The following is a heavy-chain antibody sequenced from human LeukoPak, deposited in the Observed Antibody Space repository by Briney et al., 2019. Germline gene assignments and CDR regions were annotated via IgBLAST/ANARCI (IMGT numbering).Heavy chain of an antibody. J-gene: IGHJ4*02. Sequence: GGSLRLSCVASGFYYNNYGMNWVRQAPGKGLEWVAGITANSAGRYYADSVQGRFTISRDNSKSTVYLQVNSLRAEDTALYYCAKVGYYGSGSYGYWGQGTLVTVSS. CDR2: ITANSAGR. CDR1: GFYYNNYG. D-gene: IGHD3-10*01. CDR3: AKVGYYGSGSYGY. V-gene: IGHV3-23*01.